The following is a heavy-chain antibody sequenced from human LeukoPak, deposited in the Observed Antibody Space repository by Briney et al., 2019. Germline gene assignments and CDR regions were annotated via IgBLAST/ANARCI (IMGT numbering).Heavy chain of an antibody. Sequence: GGSLRLSCAASGFTFSSYGMHWVRQAPGKGLEWVAVISYDGSDKYYADSVKGRFTISRDNSKNTLHLQMISLRAEDTAVYYCARDQGAWGYGYNFDYWGQGTLVTVSS. D-gene: IGHD3-16*01. CDR3: ARDQGAWGYGYNFDY. CDR2: ISYDGSDK. V-gene: IGHV3-30*03. J-gene: IGHJ4*02. CDR1: GFTFSSYG.